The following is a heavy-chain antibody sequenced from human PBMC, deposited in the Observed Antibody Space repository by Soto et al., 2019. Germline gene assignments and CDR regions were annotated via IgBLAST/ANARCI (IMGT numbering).Heavy chain of an antibody. V-gene: IGHV4-34*01. CDR3: ARVERGTTTTVVDAFDI. J-gene: IGHJ3*02. Sequence: QVQLQQWGAGLLKPSETLSLTCAVYGGFVSSGNYYWSWIRQPPGKGLEWIGEMSHSGGTHFNPSLKSRVSISVDTSKNQFSLQMTSVTAADTALHYCARVERGTTTTVVDAFDIWGPGTMVTVSS. D-gene: IGHD4-4*01. CDR2: MSHSGGT. CDR1: GGFVSSGNYY.